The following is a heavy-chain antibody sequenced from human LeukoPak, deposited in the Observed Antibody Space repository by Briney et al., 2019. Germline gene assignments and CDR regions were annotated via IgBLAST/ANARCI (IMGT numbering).Heavy chain of an antibody. CDR1: GGSISSYY. Sequence: SETLSLTCTVSGGSISSYYWSWIRQPAGKGLEWIGRIHGNGSTNYNPSFKNRVTMSLDTSKSQFSLKMTSVTAADTALYFCARDMVSTWPYFYTYYYMDVWGQGTTVAVTS. V-gene: IGHV4-4*07. CDR2: IHGNGST. CDR3: ARDMVSTWPYFYTYYYMDV. D-gene: IGHD6-13*01. J-gene: IGHJ6*03.